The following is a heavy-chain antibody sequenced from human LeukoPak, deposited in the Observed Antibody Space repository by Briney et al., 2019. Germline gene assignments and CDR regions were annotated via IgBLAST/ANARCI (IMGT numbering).Heavy chain of an antibody. Sequence: SETLSLTCTVSGGSISSYYWSWIRQPPGKGLDWIGYFSYTGSTNYNPSLRSRVAISADTSKNQFSLRLSSVTAADTAVYYCAVTTEYYYMDVWGKGTTVTVSS. CDR3: AVTTEYYYMDV. J-gene: IGHJ6*03. D-gene: IGHD1-26*01. CDR1: GGSISSYY. V-gene: IGHV4-59*01. CDR2: FSYTGST.